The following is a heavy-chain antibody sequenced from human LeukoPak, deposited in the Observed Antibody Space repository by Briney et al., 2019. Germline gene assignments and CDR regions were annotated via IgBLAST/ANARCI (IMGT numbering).Heavy chain of an antibody. V-gene: IGHV1-46*01. CDR3: ARDQKSNPYYYYYMDV. CDR1: GYTFTSYY. J-gene: IGHJ6*03. Sequence: ASVKVSCKASGYTFTSYYMHWVRQAPGQGLEWMGVINPSGGSTSYAQKFQGRVTIIADKSTSTAYMELSSLRSEDTAVYYCARDQKSNPYYYYYMDVWGKGTTVTVSS. CDR2: INPSGGST.